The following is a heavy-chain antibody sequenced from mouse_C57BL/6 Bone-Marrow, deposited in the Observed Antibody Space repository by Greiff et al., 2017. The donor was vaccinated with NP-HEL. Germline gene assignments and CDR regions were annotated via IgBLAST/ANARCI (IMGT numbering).Heavy chain of an antibody. CDR1: GYTFTEYT. V-gene: IGHV1-62-2*01. Sequence: QVQLKQSGAELVKPGASVKLSCKASGYTFTEYTIHWVKQRSGQGLEWIGWFYPGSGSIKYNEKFKDKATLTADKSSSTVYMALSRLTSEDSAVYFGARHGDDVGSSYGYFDVWGTGTTVTVSS. D-gene: IGHD1-1*01. CDR2: FYPGSGSI. J-gene: IGHJ1*03. CDR3: ARHGDDVGSSYGYFDV.